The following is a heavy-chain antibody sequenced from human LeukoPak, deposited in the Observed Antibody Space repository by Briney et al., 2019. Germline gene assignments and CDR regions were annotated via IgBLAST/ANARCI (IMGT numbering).Heavy chain of an antibody. CDR3: ARKVVVPAAHFDY. V-gene: IGHV4-34*01. CDR2: INRSGST. D-gene: IGHD2-2*01. Sequence: SETLSLTCAVYGGSFSGYYWSWIRQPPGKGLEWIGEINRSGSTNYNPSLKSRVTISVDTSKNQFSLKLSSVTAADTAVYYCARKVVVPAAHFDYWGQGTLVTVSS. J-gene: IGHJ4*02. CDR1: GGSFSGYY.